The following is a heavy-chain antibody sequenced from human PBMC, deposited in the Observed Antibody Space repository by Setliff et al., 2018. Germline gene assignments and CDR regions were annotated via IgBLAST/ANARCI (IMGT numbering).Heavy chain of an antibody. CDR1: GFTFSNYG. CDR3: AKDQSSGGSRSPGFDA. Sequence: PGGSLRLSCAVSGFTFSNYGVHWVRQAPGKGLEWVAVISYDGSYKSHADSVKGRFTISRDNSKNTLYLQMNSLRPEDTAVYYCAKDQSSGGSRSPGFDAWGQGSLVTVSS. J-gene: IGHJ4*02. D-gene: IGHD3-10*01. V-gene: IGHV3-30*18. CDR2: ISYDGSYK.